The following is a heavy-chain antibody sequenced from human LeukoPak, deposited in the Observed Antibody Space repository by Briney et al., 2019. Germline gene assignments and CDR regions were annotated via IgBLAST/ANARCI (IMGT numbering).Heavy chain of an antibody. CDR2: IYPGDSDT. Sequence: GESLKISCKGSGYGFTSYWIGWVRQMPGKGLEWMGIIYPGDSDTRYSPSFQGQVTISADKSISTAYLQWSSLKASDTAMYYCARLGGGKGYYYYYGMDVWGQGTTVTVSS. V-gene: IGHV5-51*01. J-gene: IGHJ6*02. D-gene: IGHD2-15*01. CDR3: ARLGGGKGYYYYYGMDV. CDR1: GYGFTSYW.